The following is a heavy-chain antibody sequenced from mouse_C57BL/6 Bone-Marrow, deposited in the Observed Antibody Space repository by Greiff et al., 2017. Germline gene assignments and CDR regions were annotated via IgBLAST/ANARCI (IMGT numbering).Heavy chain of an antibody. J-gene: IGHJ1*03. CDR1: GYNIKNTY. V-gene: IGHV14-3*01. D-gene: IGHD1-1*01. CDR2: IDPTNGTT. Sequence: VQLQQSLAELVRPGASVKLSCTASGYNIKNTYMHWMKQRPEQGLEWIGRIDPTNGTTKYAPKFTATATITADTSSNTAYLQLSSLTSEDTAIYYCARIGSSKGYFAVWGTGTTVTVS. CDR3: ARIGSSKGYFAV.